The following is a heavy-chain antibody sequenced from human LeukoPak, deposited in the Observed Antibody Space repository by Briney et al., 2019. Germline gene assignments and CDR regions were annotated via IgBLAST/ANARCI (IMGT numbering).Heavy chain of an antibody. CDR2: INPNSGGT. V-gene: IGHV1-2*02. CDR3: ARDPNYDILTGTEIDY. Sequence: ASVKVSCKASGYTFTGYYMHWVRQAPGQGLEWMGWINPNSGGTNYAQKFQGRVTMTRDTSISTAYMELSRLRSDDTAVYYCARDPNYDILTGTEIDYWGQGTLVTVSS. J-gene: IGHJ4*02. CDR1: GYTFTGYY. D-gene: IGHD3-9*01.